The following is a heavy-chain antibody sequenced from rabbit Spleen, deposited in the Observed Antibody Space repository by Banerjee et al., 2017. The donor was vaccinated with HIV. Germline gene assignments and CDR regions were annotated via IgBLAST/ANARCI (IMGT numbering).Heavy chain of an antibody. Sequence: QSLEESGGDLVKPGASLTLTCTASGFSFSSSYYTCWVRQAPGKGLECIACIHADSSGSTWYASWAKGRFTISKTSSTTVTLQMTSLTAADTASYFCARGSATMTMVITGYYLSLWGQGTLVTVS. V-gene: IGHV1S40*01. CDR2: IHADSSGST. CDR3: ARGSATMTMVITGYYLSL. CDR1: GFSFSSSYY. J-gene: IGHJ4*01. D-gene: IGHD2-1*01.